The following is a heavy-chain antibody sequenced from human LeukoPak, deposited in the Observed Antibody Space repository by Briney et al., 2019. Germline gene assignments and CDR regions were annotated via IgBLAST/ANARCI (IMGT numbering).Heavy chain of an antibody. J-gene: IGHJ4*02. V-gene: IGHV1-2*02. Sequence: GASVKVTRKASGYNFTGHYMHWVRQAPGQGLEWMGWIKPRDGATNYAQNFQGRVTMTRDTSISTAYMELRNLRSDDTAVYYCASPPLSSAMYYAHWGQGTLVTVSS. CDR1: GYNFTGHY. D-gene: IGHD2-8*01. CDR2: IKPRDGAT. CDR3: ASPPLSSAMYYAH.